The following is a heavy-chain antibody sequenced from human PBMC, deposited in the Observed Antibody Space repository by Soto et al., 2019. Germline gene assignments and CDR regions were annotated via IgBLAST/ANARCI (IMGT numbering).Heavy chain of an antibody. CDR2: ISGSGGST. CDR1: GFTFISYA. V-gene: IGHV3-23*01. D-gene: IGHD3-22*01. Sequence: GWSLRLACASSGFTFISYAMSWVRQAPGKGLEWVSAISGSGGSTYYADSVKGRFTISRDNSKNTLYLQMNSLRAEDTAVYYCAKGDYYDSSGPDYWGQGTLVTVSS. CDR3: AKGDYYDSSGPDY. J-gene: IGHJ4*02.